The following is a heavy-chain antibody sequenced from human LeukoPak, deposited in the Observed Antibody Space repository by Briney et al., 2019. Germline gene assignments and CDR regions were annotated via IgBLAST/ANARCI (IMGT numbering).Heavy chain of an antibody. D-gene: IGHD3-10*01. CDR1: GFTFSSYG. J-gene: IGHJ3*02. CDR2: IWYDGSNK. CDR3: ARDRSRFYAFDI. V-gene: IGHV3-33*01. Sequence: GGSLRLSCAASGFTFSSYGMHWVRQAPGKGLEWVAVIWYDGSNKYYADSVKGRFTISRDNSKNTLYLQMNSLRAEETAVYYCARDRSRFYAFDIWGQGTMVTVSS.